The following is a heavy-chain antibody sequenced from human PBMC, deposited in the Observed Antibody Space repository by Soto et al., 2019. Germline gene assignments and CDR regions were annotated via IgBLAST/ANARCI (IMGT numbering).Heavy chain of an antibody. CDR2: TSYDGNNK. Sequence: QVQLVESGGGVVQPGTSLRLSCAASGFRFKSFVMHWVRQAPGKGLEWVAFTSYDGNNKDYGDSVKGRFTVSRDNSQNTLHLQMDFLRPEDTALYYCARWVTTGGFDLWGQGTLVSVSS. J-gene: IGHJ4*02. V-gene: IGHV3-30*19. D-gene: IGHD2-21*02. CDR3: ARWVTTGGFDL. CDR1: GFRFKSFV.